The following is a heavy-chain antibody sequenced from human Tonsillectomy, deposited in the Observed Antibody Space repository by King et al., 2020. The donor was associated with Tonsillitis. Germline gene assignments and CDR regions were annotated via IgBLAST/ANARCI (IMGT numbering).Heavy chain of an antibody. CDR2: ISGSGGST. V-gene: IGHV3-23*04. D-gene: IGHD2-21*02. CDR1: GFTFSSYA. J-gene: IGHJ4*02. CDR3: AKGLAYCGGDCYSSIFDY. Sequence: VQLVESGGGLVQPGGSLRLSCAASGFTFSSYAMSWVRQAPGKGLEWVSTISGSGGSTYYTDSMKGRFTISRDNSKNTLFLQMNSLRAEDAAVYFCAKGLAYCGGDCYSSIFDYWVQGTLVTVSS.